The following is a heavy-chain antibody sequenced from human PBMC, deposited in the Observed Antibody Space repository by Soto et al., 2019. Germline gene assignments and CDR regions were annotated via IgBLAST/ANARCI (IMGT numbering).Heavy chain of an antibody. Sequence: PSETLSLTCTVSGGSISSGGYYWSWIRQHPGKGLEWIGYIYYSGSTYYNPSLKSRVTISVDTSKNQFSLKLSSVTAADTAVYYCARDSSCYYGSQTLRVDYFDYWGQGTLVTVSS. CDR2: IYYSGST. CDR1: GGSISSGGYY. V-gene: IGHV4-31*03. CDR3: ARDSSCYYGSQTLRVDYFDY. J-gene: IGHJ4*02. D-gene: IGHD3-22*01.